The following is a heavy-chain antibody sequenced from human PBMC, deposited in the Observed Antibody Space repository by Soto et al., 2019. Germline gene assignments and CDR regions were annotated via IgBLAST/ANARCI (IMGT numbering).Heavy chain of an antibody. CDR2: ISGSGGST. CDR3: AKARYSSGWNYFDY. V-gene: IGHV3-23*01. CDR1: GFTFSSFA. Sequence: EVQLLDSGGGLVQPGGSLRLSCAASGFTFSSFAMSWVRQAPGKGLEWVSAISGSGGSTYYADSVKGRFTISRDKSKNPLYLQMNSLRAEDTAVYYCAKARYSSGWNYFDYWGQGTLVTVSS. D-gene: IGHD6-19*01. J-gene: IGHJ4*02.